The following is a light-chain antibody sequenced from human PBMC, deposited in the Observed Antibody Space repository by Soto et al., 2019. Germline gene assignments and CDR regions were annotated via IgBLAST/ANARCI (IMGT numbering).Light chain of an antibody. J-gene: IGLJ2*01. CDR1: SSDVGNYNY. Sequence: QSVLTQPASVSGSPGQSVTISCTGTSSDVGNYNYVSWYQQRPGKAPPLMIYDVSNRPSGVSNLFSASKAGTTASLTISWRQAEDDADYYCSSYTSPSSLVFGGGTKLTVL. CDR3: SSYTSPSSLV. V-gene: IGLV2-14*01. CDR2: DVS.